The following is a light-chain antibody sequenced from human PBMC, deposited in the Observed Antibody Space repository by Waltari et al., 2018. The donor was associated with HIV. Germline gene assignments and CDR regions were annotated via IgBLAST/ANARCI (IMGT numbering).Light chain of an antibody. CDR3: QSADSSGSYV. Sequence: SYELTQPPSVSVSPGQTARITCSGDALPNKYTYWYQQKPGQAPVLVIYRDSDRPSGIPDRFSGSSSGTTVTLTISGVQAEDESDYYCQSADSSGSYVFATGTRVTVL. V-gene: IGLV3-25*03. CDR2: RDS. CDR1: ALPNKY. J-gene: IGLJ1*01.